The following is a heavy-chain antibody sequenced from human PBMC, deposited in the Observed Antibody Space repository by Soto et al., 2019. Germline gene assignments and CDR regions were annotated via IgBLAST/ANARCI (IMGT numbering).Heavy chain of an antibody. D-gene: IGHD2-2*01. J-gene: IGHJ2*01. V-gene: IGHV1-69*02. CDR1: GGTFSSYT. CDR2: IIPILGIA. Sequence: QVQLVQSGAEVKKPGSSVKVSCKASGGTFSSYTISWVRQAPGQGLEWMGRIIPILGIANYAQKFQGRVTITADKSTSTAYMELSSLRSEDTAVYYCVIVVVPDAAYWYFYLWGRGTLVTVSS. CDR3: VIVVVPDAAYWYFYL.